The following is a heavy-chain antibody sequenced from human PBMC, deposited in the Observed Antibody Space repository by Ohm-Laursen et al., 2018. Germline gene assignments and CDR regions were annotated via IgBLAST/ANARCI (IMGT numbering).Heavy chain of an antibody. V-gene: IGHV3-66*01. CDR3: ARGGLYSDLDY. Sequence: SLRLSCAASGFTVSSNYMSWVCQAPGKGLEWVSVIYSGGSTYYADSVKGRFTISRDNSKNTLYLQMNSLRAEDTAVYYCARGGLYSDLDYWGQGTLVTVSS. CDR1: GFTVSSNY. CDR2: IYSGGST. J-gene: IGHJ4*02. D-gene: IGHD3-16*01.